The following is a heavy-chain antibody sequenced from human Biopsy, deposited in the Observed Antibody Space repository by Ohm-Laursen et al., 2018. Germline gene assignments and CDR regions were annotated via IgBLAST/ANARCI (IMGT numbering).Heavy chain of an antibody. J-gene: IGHJ4*02. CDR2: FAPENGKT. CDR1: GYTLTALS. V-gene: IGHV1-24*01. D-gene: IGHD1-1*01. CDR3: AADINVWNVNY. Sequence: ASVKVSCRVSGYTLTALSMHWVRQAPGRGLEWMGGFAPENGKTIYAQKFQGRITMTEDTSTDTAYMELSSLRSEDTAVYYCAADINVWNVNYWGQGTQVTVSS.